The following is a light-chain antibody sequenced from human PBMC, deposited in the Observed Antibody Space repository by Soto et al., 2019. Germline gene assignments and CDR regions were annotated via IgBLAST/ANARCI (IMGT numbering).Light chain of an antibody. CDR1: QSISSN. Sequence: EMVMTQSPSTLSVSPGERATLSCWASQSISSNLAWYQQKPDQAPRLLIYGASISATGIPVRFSGSGSGTEFTLTISSLQSEEFAVYFCQHYNNWLTFGGGTKVEIK. CDR3: QHYNNWLT. V-gene: IGKV3-15*01. J-gene: IGKJ4*01. CDR2: GAS.